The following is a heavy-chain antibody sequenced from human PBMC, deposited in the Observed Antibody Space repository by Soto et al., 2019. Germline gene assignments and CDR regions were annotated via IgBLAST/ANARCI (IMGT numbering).Heavy chain of an antibody. D-gene: IGHD3-22*01. CDR2: LSESEGRT. CDR1: GFTFSTYV. J-gene: IGHJ4*02. Sequence: SLRLSCAASGFTFSTYVMSWVRQAPGKGLEWVSGLSESEGRTIYADSVKGRFTISRDSSKNTLYLQMNSLRVEDTAVYYCTKDSGYDSTDWGQGALVTVSS. CDR3: TKDSGYDSTD. V-gene: IGHV3-23*01.